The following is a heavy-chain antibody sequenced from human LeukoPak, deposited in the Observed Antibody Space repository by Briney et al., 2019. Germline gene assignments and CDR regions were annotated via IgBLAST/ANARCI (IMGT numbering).Heavy chain of an antibody. CDR1: GYTFTSYD. CDR3: ARGAAPVDYYYYMDV. D-gene: IGHD4-23*01. Sequence: ASVKVSCKASGYTFTSYDINWVRQATGQRLEWMGWMNPNSGNTGYAQKFQGRVTMTRNTSISTAYMELSSLRSEDTAVYYCARGAAPVDYYYYMDVWGKGTTVTVSS. V-gene: IGHV1-8*01. CDR2: MNPNSGNT. J-gene: IGHJ6*03.